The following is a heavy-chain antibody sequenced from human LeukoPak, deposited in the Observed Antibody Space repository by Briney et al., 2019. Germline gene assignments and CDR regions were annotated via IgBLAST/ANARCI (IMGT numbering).Heavy chain of an antibody. CDR3: ARVGSHSGSLSLIKKNYYYYYYMDV. D-gene: IGHD3-10*01. J-gene: IGHJ6*03. CDR1: GFTFSRYI. Sequence: GGSLRLSCAASGFTFSRYIMNWVRQAPGKGLEWVSSISSSGNIIYYADSVRGRFTISRDNAKNSLYLQMNSLRAEDTAVYYCARVGSHSGSLSLIKKNYYYYYYMDVWGKGTTVTISS. V-gene: IGHV3-21*01. CDR2: ISSSGNII.